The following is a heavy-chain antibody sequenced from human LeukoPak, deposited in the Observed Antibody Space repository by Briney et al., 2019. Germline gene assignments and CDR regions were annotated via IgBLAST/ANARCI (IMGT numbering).Heavy chain of an antibody. D-gene: IGHD2-15*01. CDR1: GYTLTNYN. J-gene: IGHJ4*02. CDR2: INTHKGHT. V-gene: IGHV1-18*01. Sequence: GASVKVSCKASGYTLTNYNISWVRQAPGQGLEWMGWINTHKGHTNFLQKFQGRVTVTTDISTNTAYMKLRRLRSDDTAVYYCAREFGHCSGDNCFYFFDLWGQGSQVIVSS. CDR3: AREFGHCSGDNCFYFFDL.